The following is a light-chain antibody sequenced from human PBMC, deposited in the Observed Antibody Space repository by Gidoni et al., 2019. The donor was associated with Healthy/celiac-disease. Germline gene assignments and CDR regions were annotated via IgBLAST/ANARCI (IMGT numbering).Light chain of an antibody. V-gene: IGLV1-44*01. CDR3: AAWDDSLNVVV. Sequence: SVLTQPPSASGTPGQGVTISCSGSSSNIGSNTVNWYQQLPGTAPKLLIYSNNQRPSGVPDRFSGSKSGTSASLAISGLQSEDEADYYCAAWDDSLNVVVFGGGTKLTVL. CDR1: SSNIGSNT. J-gene: IGLJ2*01. CDR2: SNN.